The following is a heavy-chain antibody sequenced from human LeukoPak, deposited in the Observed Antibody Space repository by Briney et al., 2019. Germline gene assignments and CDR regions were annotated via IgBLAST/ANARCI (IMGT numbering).Heavy chain of an antibody. D-gene: IGHD6-13*01. V-gene: IGHV1-69-2*01. Sequence: ASVKISCKASGYTFTDYYMHWVQQAPGKGLEWMGRVDPEDGETIYAEKFQGRVTITADTSTDTAYMELSSLRSEDTAVYYCATDSSPDEDYYYYYMDVWGKGTTVTVSS. J-gene: IGHJ6*03. CDR1: GYTFTDYY. CDR3: ATDSSPDEDYYYYYMDV. CDR2: VDPEDGET.